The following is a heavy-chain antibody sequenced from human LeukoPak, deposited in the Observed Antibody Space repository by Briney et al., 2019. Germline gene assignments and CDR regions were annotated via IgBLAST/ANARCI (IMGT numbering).Heavy chain of an antibody. V-gene: IGHV4-34*01. J-gene: IGHJ5*02. CDR1: AGSFSGYY. Sequence: SETLSLTCAVYAGSFSGYYWSWIRQPPGKGLEWIGEINHSGSTNYNPSLKSRVTISVDTSKNQFSPKLSSVTAADTAVYYCASAYSNYRWFDLWGQGTLVTVSS. CDR3: ASAYSNYRWFDL. CDR2: INHSGST. D-gene: IGHD4-11*01.